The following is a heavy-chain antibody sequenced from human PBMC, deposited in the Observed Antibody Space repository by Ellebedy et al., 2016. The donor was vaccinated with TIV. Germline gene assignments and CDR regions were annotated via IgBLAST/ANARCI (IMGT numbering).Heavy chain of an antibody. CDR1: GGTFSSYA. CDR2: ISAYNGNT. CDR3: ARITYSSGWYRDDY. D-gene: IGHD6-19*01. V-gene: IGHV1-18*01. Sequence: ASVKVSXXASGGTFSSYAISWVRQAPGQGLEWMGWISAYNGNTNYAQKLQGRVTMTTDTSTSTAYMELRSLRSDDTAVYYCARITYSSGWYRDDYWGQGTLVTVSS. J-gene: IGHJ4*02.